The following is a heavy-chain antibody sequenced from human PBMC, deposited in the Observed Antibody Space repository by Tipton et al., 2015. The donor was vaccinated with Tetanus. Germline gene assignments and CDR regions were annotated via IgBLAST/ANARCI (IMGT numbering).Heavy chain of an antibody. CDR2: IYYSGST. Sequence: TLSLTCAVYGGSFSGYYWSWIRQPPGKGLEWIGYIYYSGSTNYNPSLKSRVTISVDTSKNQFSLKLSSVTAADTAVYYCARLDYSKHFDYWGQGTLVTVSS. V-gene: IGHV4-59*08. CDR1: GGSFSGYY. CDR3: ARLDYSKHFDY. D-gene: IGHD4-11*01. J-gene: IGHJ4*02.